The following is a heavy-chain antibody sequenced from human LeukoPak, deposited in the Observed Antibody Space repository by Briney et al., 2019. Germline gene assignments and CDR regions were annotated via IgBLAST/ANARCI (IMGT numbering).Heavy chain of an antibody. CDR2: IKQDGGEK. CDR1: GLTFSSYW. D-gene: IGHD3-3*01. V-gene: IGHV3-7*01. CDR3: ARDKGSSTYYDFWSGYCWFDP. J-gene: IGHJ5*02. Sequence: GGSLRLSCAASGLTFSSYWMSWVRQAPGKGLEWVANIKQDGGEKYYVDSVKGRFTISRDNAKNSLYLQMNSLRAEDTAVYYCARDKGSSTYYDFWSGYCWFDPWGQGTLVTVSS.